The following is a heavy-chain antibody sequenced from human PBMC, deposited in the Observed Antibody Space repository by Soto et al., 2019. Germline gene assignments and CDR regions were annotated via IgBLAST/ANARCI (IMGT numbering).Heavy chain of an antibody. D-gene: IGHD2-21*01. V-gene: IGHV1-18*01. CDR2: ISPYNGNT. CDR3: ARVIGEYLGVDYYYGMDV. CDR1: GYTFTSYG. J-gene: IGHJ6*04. Sequence: QVQLVQSGAEVKKPGASVKVSCKASGYTFTSYGISWVRQAPGQGLEWMGWISPYNGNTNYAQKLQGRVTMTTDTSTRTDYMELSSLRSDDTAVYYCARVIGEYLGVDYYYGMDVWGKGTTVTVSS.